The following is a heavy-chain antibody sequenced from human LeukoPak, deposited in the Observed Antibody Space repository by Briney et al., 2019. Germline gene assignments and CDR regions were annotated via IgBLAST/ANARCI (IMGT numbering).Heavy chain of an antibody. CDR2: ISYDGSNK. CDR3: ARGIAAAFEVDY. V-gene: IGHV3-30*03. Sequence: GGSLRLSCAASGFTFSSYGMHWVRQAPGKGLEWVAVISYDGSNKYYADSVKGRFTISRDNSKNTLYLQMNSLRAEDTAVYYCARGIAAAFEVDYWGQGTLVTVSS. D-gene: IGHD6-13*01. CDR1: GFTFSSYG. J-gene: IGHJ4*02.